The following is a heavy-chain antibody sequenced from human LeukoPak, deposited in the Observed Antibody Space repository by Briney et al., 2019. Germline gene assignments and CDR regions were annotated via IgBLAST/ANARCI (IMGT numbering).Heavy chain of an antibody. V-gene: IGHV3-23*01. CDR2: ISGSGGST. CDR1: GFTFSSYA. J-gene: IGHJ4*02. Sequence: GGSLRLSCAASGFTFSSYAMSWVRQAPGKGLEWVSAISGSGGSTYYADSVKGRFTISRDNSKNTLYLQMNSLRAEDTGVYYCAKEKGRYCSSTSCYPYFDYWGQGTLVTVSS. CDR3: AKEKGRYCSSTSCYPYFDY. D-gene: IGHD2-2*01.